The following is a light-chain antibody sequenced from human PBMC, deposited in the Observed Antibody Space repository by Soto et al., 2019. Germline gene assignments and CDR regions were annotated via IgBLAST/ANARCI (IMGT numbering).Light chain of an antibody. J-gene: IGKJ5*01. V-gene: IGKV1-9*01. CDR2: GAS. CDR3: QQLNGYLFT. Sequence: QLTQSPSFLSASVGDRVTITFRASQGISTYVAWYQQKPGKGPKLLIYGASTLQSGVPSRFSGSGSGAEFTLTISSLQPEDFATYYCQQLNGYLFTFGQGTRLEI. CDR1: QGISTY.